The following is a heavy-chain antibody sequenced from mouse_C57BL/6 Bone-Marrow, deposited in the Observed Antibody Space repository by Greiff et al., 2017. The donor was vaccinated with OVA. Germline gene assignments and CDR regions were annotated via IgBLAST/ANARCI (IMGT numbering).Heavy chain of an antibody. D-gene: IGHD2-10*02. V-gene: IGHV1-76*01. CDR3: ARGYGNHYFDY. CDR2: IYPGSGNT. CDR1: GYTFTDYY. J-gene: IGHJ2*01. Sequence: QVQLQQSGAELVRPGASVKLSCKASGYTFTDYYINWVKQRPGQGLEWIARIYPGSGNTYYNEKFKGKATLTAEKSSSTAYMQLSSLTSEDSAVYFCARGYGNHYFDYWGQGTTLTVSS.